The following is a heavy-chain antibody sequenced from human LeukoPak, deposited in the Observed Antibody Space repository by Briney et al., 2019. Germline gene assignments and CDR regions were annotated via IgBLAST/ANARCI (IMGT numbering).Heavy chain of an antibody. CDR1: GFTFSRYW. CDR3: SRDQTTAGPSTVDC. J-gene: IGHJ4*02. CDR2: ISGDGSNI. V-gene: IGHV3-74*01. Sequence: GGSLRLSCAASGFTFSRYWMHWVRQVPGKGLVWVSRISGDGSNIIYADSVKGRFTISRDNAKSTLYLEMNSLRAEDTAVCFCSRDQTTAGPSTVDCWGQGTLVTVSP. D-gene: IGHD4-11*01.